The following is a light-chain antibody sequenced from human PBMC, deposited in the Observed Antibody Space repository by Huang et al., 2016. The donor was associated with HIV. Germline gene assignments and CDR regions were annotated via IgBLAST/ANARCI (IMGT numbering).Light chain of an antibody. Sequence: LSCRASQSISNHLAWYQQRSGQAPRLLIYDASTRVAGVPARFSGSGSGTDFTLTINSLEPEDFALYYCQQHDSWLSFGGGTKVEV. CDR2: DAS. CDR1: QSISNH. CDR3: QQHDSWLS. V-gene: IGKV3-11*01. J-gene: IGKJ4*01.